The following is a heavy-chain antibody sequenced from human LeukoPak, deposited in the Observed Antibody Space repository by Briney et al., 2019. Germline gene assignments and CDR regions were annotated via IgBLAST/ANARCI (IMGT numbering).Heavy chain of an antibody. CDR2: ISAGGGST. Sequence: GGSLRLSCAASGFTFSSYAMSWVRQAPGKGLEGVSAISAGGGSTYYADSVKGRFTISRDDSKNTLYLQMNSLRAEDPAVYYCAKVHGSGSYYSDYWGQGTLVTVSS. V-gene: IGHV3-23*01. CDR1: GFTFSSYA. CDR3: AKVHGSGSYYSDY. D-gene: IGHD3-10*01. J-gene: IGHJ4*02.